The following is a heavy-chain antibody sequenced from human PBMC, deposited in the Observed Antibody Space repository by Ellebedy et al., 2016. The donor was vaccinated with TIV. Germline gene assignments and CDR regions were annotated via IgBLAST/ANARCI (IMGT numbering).Heavy chain of an antibody. CDR1: GYNFSNNW. Sequence: GESLKISCKISGYNFSNNWISWVRQKPGKGLEWIVRIHPSDSDTDYRPSFRGHVTMSVDKSISFAFLQWSSLQASDTAMYYCARRGDSDFDSWGQGTVVTVSP. V-gene: IGHV5-10-1*01. CDR2: IHPSDSDT. J-gene: IGHJ4*02. CDR3: ARRGDSDFDS. D-gene: IGHD4-17*01.